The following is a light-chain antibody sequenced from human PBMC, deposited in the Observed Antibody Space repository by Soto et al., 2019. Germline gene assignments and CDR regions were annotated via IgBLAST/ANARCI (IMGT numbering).Light chain of an antibody. Sequence: ALTQPPSESGSPAESVTISCTGTSADVGRFNYFSWYQQHPGTAPKLMIHEVSKRPSWVTDRFSGSKSDNTASLTVSGLQPEDEAEYCCSSYAGSNKMVFGTGTKVTV. V-gene: IGLV2-8*01. J-gene: IGLJ1*01. CDR1: SADVGRFNY. CDR2: EVS. CDR3: SSYAGSNKMV.